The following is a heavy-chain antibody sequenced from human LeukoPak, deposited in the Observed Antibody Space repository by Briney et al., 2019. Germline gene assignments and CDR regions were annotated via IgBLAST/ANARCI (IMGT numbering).Heavy chain of an antibody. Sequence: SETLSLTCTVSGGPISSSSYYWGWIRQPPGKGLEWIGSIYYSGSTYYNPSLKSRVTISVDTSKNQFSLKLSSVTAADTAVYYCARGVDNDPSENWFDPWGQGTLVTVSS. CDR2: IYYSGST. D-gene: IGHD1-14*01. CDR3: ARGVDNDPSENWFDP. CDR1: GGPISSSSYY. J-gene: IGHJ5*02. V-gene: IGHV4-39*07.